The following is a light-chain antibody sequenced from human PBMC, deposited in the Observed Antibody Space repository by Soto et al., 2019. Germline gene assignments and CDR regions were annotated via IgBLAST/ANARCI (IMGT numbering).Light chain of an antibody. CDR1: SSDVGGYNY. CDR3: SAYTGSGTDVV. CDR2: DVS. V-gene: IGLV2-14*01. J-gene: IGLJ2*01. Sequence: QSALTQPASVSGSPGQSITISCTGTSSDVGGYNYVSWYQQHPGKAPKLMIYDVSNRPSGVSNRFSGSKSGNTASLTISGLQDADDADYYCSAYTGSGTDVVFGGGTKLTVL.